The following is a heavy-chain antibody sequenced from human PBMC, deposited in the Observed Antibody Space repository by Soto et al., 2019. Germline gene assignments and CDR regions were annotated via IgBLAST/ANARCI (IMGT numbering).Heavy chain of an antibody. CDR1: GFTFGDYA. CDR2: IRSKAYGGTT. D-gene: IGHD3-3*01. Sequence: GGSLRLSCTASGFTFGDYAMSWFRQAPGKGLEWVGFIRSKAYGGTTEYAASVKGRFTISRDDSKSIAYLQMNSLKTEDTAVYYCTRDLVGPLFGVGKIDYWGQGTLVTVSS. J-gene: IGHJ4*02. CDR3: TRDLVGPLFGVGKIDY. V-gene: IGHV3-49*03.